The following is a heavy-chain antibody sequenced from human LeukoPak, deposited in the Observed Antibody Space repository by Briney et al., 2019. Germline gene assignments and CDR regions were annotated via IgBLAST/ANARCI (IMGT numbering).Heavy chain of an antibody. J-gene: IGHJ4*02. CDR2: ISGSGGST. Sequence: PGGSLRLSCAASGFTFTSYGMSWVRQAPGKGLEWVSAISGSGGSTYYADSVKGRFTISTDNTKNTLYVQMNSRRVEDTDVYHCEKLRYLLEIDYWGQGTLVTVSS. D-gene: IGHD3-9*01. V-gene: IGHV3-23*01. CDR1: GFTFTSYG. CDR3: EKLRYLLEIDY.